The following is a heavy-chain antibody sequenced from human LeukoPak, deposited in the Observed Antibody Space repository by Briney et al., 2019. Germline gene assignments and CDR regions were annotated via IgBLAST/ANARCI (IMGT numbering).Heavy chain of an antibody. Sequence: GASVKVSCKASGFTFTSSAVQWVRQARGQRLEWIGWIVVGSGNTNYAQKFQERVTITRDMSTSTAYMELSSLRSEDTAVYYCAASQLVRDRSGYQSIDWGQGTLVTVSS. J-gene: IGHJ4*02. CDR1: GFTFTSSA. D-gene: IGHD3-22*01. V-gene: IGHV1-58*01. CDR3: AASQLVRDRSGYQSID. CDR2: IVVGSGNT.